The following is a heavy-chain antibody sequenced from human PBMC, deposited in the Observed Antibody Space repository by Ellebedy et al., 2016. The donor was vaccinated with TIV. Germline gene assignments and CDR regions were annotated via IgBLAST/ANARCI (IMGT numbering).Heavy chain of an antibody. J-gene: IGHJ4*02. CDR3: AREEETGSSWFTY. CDR1: GYDFTNYW. V-gene: IGHV5-51*01. Sequence: GESLKISCNGSGYDFTNYWIGWVRQMPGKGLEWMAIIYPSNSDTRYSPSFVGQVTISADKSISTAYLQWDSLVASDTAMYYCAREEETGSSWFTYWGRGTLVTVSS. CDR2: IYPSNSDT. D-gene: IGHD6-13*01.